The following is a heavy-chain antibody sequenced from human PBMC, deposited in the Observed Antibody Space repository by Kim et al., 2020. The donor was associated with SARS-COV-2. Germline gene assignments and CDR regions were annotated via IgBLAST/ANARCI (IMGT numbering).Heavy chain of an antibody. J-gene: IGHJ3*02. V-gene: IGHV3-13*01. CDR3: ARFGWLNAFDI. Sequence: TYYPGSVKGRFTISRENAKNSLYLQMNSLRAGDTAVYYCARFGWLNAFDIWGQGTMVTVSS. D-gene: IGHD6-19*01. CDR2: T.